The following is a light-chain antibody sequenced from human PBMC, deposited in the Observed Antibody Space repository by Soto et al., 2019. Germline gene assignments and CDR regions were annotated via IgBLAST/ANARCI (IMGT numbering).Light chain of an antibody. V-gene: IGKV3-11*01. Sequence: EIVLTQSPATLSLSPGERATLSCRASQSVSSYLAWYQQKPGQAPRLLIYDASNRATGIPARFSGSGSGTDFTLTISSLEPEDFAVYYCQQYGSSPPFTFGQGTKVEI. CDR3: QQYGSSPPFT. J-gene: IGKJ2*01. CDR1: QSVSSY. CDR2: DAS.